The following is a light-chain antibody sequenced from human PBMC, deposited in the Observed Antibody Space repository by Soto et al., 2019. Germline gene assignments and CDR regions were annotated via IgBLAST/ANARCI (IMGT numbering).Light chain of an antibody. V-gene: IGKV3-11*01. CDR2: DAS. J-gene: IGKJ1*01. CDR3: QQRFNWPT. CDR1: QSVSSY. Sequence: EIVLTQSPATLSLSPGERATLSCRASQSVSSYLAWYQHKPGQAPRLLIYDASNRATGIPARFSGSGSGTDFTLTIGRLEPEDFAVYYCQQRFNWPTFGQGTKVEIK.